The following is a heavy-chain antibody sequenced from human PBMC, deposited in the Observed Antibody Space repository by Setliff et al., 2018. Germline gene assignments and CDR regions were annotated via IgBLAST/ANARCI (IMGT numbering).Heavy chain of an antibody. V-gene: IGHV1-18*01. D-gene: IGHD6-13*01. J-gene: IGHJ4*02. CDR1: GYTFTSYG. CDR3: ARGIAAVGTSYYFDY. Sequence: ASVKVSCKASGYTFTSYGTNWVRQAPGQGLEWMGWISIYNGNTNYAQKLQGRVTMTTDTSTSTAYMELRSLRSDDTAVYYCARGIAAVGTSYYFDYWSQGTLVTVSS. CDR2: ISIYNGNT.